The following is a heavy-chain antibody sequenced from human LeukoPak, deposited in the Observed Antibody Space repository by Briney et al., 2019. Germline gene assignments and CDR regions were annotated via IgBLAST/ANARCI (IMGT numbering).Heavy chain of an antibody. D-gene: IGHD6-25*01. CDR3: AKVRQRIATYSDAFDI. CDR1: GYTFTNYY. J-gene: IGHJ3*02. Sequence: ASVTVSCKASGYTFTNYYIHWVRQAPGQGLEWMGIINPSGGRATYAQKFQDRITMTRDVSTSTVYVELISLRSEDTAVYYCAKVRQRIATYSDAFDIWGQGTMVTVSS. V-gene: IGHV1-46*01. CDR2: INPSGGRA.